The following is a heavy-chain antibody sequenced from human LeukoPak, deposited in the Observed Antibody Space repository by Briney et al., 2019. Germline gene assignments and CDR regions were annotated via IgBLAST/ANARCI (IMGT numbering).Heavy chain of an antibody. V-gene: IGHV3-23*01. CDR1: GFTFSNSA. Sequence: PGGSLRLSCAASGFTFSNSAMSWVRQAPGKGLEWVSTLSGSGITTYYADSVKGRFTISRDNSKNTLYLQMNSLRAEDTAVYYCAKGIYSSGWSYFDYWGQGTLDTVSS. CDR2: LSGSGITT. D-gene: IGHD6-19*01. CDR3: AKGIYSSGWSYFDY. J-gene: IGHJ4*02.